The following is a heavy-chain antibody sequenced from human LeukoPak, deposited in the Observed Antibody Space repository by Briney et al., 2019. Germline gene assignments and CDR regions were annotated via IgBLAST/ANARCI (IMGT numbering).Heavy chain of an antibody. CDR2: INAANGDT. V-gene: IGHV1-3*01. D-gene: IGHD6-19*01. Sequence: ASVKVSCKASGYIFTNHAMHWVRQAPGQGLEWMGWINAANGDTKYSQKFQGRVTITRDTSANIVYVELSSLISEDTAVYYCARDFGGWYYFAYWGQGTLVTVSS. CDR1: GYIFTNHA. CDR3: ARDFGGWYYFAY. J-gene: IGHJ4*02.